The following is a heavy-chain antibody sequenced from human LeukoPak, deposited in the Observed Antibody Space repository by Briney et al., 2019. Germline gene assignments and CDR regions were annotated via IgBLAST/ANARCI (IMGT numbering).Heavy chain of an antibody. V-gene: IGHV3-30-3*01. J-gene: IGHJ4*02. CDR1: GFTFSSYW. Sequence: GGSLRLSCAASGFTFSSYWMSWVRQAPGKGLEWVAVISYDGSNKYCADSVKGRFTISRDNSKNTLYLQMNSLRAEDTAVYYCARGLVVVAAYSFDYWGQGTLVTVSS. D-gene: IGHD2-15*01. CDR2: ISYDGSNK. CDR3: ARGLVVVAAYSFDY.